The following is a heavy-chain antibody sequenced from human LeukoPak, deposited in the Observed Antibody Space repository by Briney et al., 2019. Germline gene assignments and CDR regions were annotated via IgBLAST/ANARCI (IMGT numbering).Heavy chain of an antibody. CDR1: GFTFSSYA. J-gene: IGHJ4*02. CDR3: AREGYSSGWYYFDY. CDR2: ISSNGGST. V-gene: IGHV3-64*02. Sequence: PGGSLRLTCAASGFTFSSYAMHWVRQAPGKGLEYVSAISSNGGSTYYADSVKGRFTIFRDNSKNTLYLQMGSLRAEDMAVYYCAREGYSSGWYYFDYWGQGTLVTVSS. D-gene: IGHD6-13*01.